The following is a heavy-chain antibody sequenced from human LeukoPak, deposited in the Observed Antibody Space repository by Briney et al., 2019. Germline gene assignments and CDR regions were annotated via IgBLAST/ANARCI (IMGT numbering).Heavy chain of an antibody. CDR2: IYTRGST. D-gene: IGHD2-15*01. CDR1: GGSINNYY. Sequence: SETLSLTCTVSGGSINNYYWSWIRQPAGKGLEWIGRIYTRGSTNYNPSLKSRVTMSVDTSKNQFSLKLSSVTAADTAVYYCARGRYCSADICSGGDAFDIWGQGTMVSISS. CDR3: ARGRYCSADICSGGDAFDI. V-gene: IGHV4-4*07. J-gene: IGHJ3*02.